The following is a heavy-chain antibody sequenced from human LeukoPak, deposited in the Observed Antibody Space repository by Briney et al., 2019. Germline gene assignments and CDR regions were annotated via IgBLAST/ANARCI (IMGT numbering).Heavy chain of an antibody. Sequence: SGPTLVNPTQTLTLTCTFSGFSLSTSGVGVGWIRQPPGKAPEWLALIYWNDDKRYSPSLKSRLTITKDTSKNQVVLTMTNMDPVDTATYYCAHRPIGPFLIAARPYDAFDIWGQGTMVTVSS. CDR3: AHRPIGPFLIAARPYDAFDI. CDR1: GFSLSTSGVG. CDR2: IYWNDDK. J-gene: IGHJ3*02. V-gene: IGHV2-5*01. D-gene: IGHD6-6*01.